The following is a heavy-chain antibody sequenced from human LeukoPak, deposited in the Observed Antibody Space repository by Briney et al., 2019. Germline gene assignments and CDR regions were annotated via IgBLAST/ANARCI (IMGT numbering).Heavy chain of an antibody. CDR1: GFTFDDYS. Sequence: GGSLRLSCAASGFTFDDYSMNWVRQAPGKGLEWVSSISSSSSYIYYADSVKGRFTISRDNAKNSLYLQMNSLRAEDTAVYYCAREYNWNDGGPGAFDIWGQGTMVTVSS. CDR3: AREYNWNDGGPGAFDI. J-gene: IGHJ3*02. D-gene: IGHD1-1*01. CDR2: ISSSSSYI. V-gene: IGHV3-21*01.